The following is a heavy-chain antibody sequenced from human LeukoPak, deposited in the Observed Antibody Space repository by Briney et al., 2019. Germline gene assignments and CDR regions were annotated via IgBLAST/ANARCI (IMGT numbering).Heavy chain of an antibody. Sequence: GGSLRLSCAASGFTFSNYWINWVRQAPGKGLEWVANINKDGSEKYYVDSVKGRSTISRDNDKNSLYLQMNSLRAEDAAVYYCGYSSGWLFDYWGQGALVTVSS. D-gene: IGHD6-19*01. CDR3: GYSSGWLFDY. J-gene: IGHJ4*02. CDR2: INKDGSEK. CDR1: GFTFSNYW. V-gene: IGHV3-7*01.